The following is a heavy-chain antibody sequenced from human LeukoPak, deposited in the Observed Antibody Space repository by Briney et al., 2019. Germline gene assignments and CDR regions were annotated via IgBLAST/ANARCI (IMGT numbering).Heavy chain of an antibody. CDR3: ARGSYYDILNGNYHSRPFDL. Sequence: GASVKVSCKASGYSFRSYGINWVRQAPGQGLEWMGWINPYNGKTNYAQKLQGRVTMTIDTSTSTANMELGSLRSDDTAVYYCARGSYYDILNGNYHSRPFDLWGQGTMVTVSS. CDR1: GYSFRSYG. D-gene: IGHD3-9*01. CDR2: INPYNGKT. J-gene: IGHJ3*01. V-gene: IGHV1-18*01.